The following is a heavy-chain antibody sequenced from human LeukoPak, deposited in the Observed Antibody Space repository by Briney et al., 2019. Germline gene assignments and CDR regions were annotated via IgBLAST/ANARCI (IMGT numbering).Heavy chain of an antibody. CDR1: GGSISSYY. D-gene: IGHD6-13*01. V-gene: IGHV4-4*07. CDR2: IYTSGST. J-gene: IGHJ4*02. CDR3: ARDKDGSSWFTTLDY. Sequence: SETLSLTCAVSGGSISSYYWSWIRQPAGKGLEWIGRIYTSGSTNYNPSLKSRVTMSVDTSKNQFSLKLSSVTAADTAVYYCARDKDGSSWFTTLDYWGQGTLVTVSS.